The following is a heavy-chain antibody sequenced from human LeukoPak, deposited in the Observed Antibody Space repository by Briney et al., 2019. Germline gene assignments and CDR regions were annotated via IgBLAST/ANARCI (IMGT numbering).Heavy chain of an antibody. V-gene: IGHV4-59*01. J-gene: IGHJ4*02. CDR3: ARARNRYSYADY. CDR1: GGSISSYY. CDR2: IYYSGST. Sequence: PSETLSLTCTVSGGSISSYYWSWIRQPPGKGLEWIGYIYYSGSTNYNPSLKSRVTISVDTSKNQFSLKLSSVTAADTAVYYCARARNRYSYADYWDQGTLVTVSS. D-gene: IGHD5-18*01.